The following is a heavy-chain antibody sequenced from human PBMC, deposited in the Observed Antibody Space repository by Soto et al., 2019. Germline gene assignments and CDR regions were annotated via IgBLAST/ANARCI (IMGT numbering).Heavy chain of an antibody. D-gene: IGHD3-16*01. V-gene: IGHV3-48*01. CDR2: ISRGGNTI. J-gene: IGHJ6*03. Sequence: EVLLVESGGGLVQPGGSLRLSCAASGFTFSSYYMNWVRQAPGKGLEWVSYISRGGNTIYYADSVKGRFTISRDNAKDALFLQMDSLGAEDAAVYYCAGGSSYCYMDVWAKGTAVTVSS. CDR1: GFTFSSYY. CDR3: AGGSSYCYMDV.